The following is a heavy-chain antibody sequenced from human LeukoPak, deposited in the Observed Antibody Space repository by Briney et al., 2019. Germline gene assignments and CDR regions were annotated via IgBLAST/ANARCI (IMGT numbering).Heavy chain of an antibody. V-gene: IGHV3-48*03. CDR3: AREGGSRVVIYFDY. J-gene: IGHJ4*02. CDR1: GFTFSSYE. D-gene: IGHD1-26*01. CDR2: ISSSGSTI. Sequence: GGSLRLSCVASGFTFSSYETNWVRQAPGKGLEWVSYISSSGSTIYYADSVKGRFTISRDNAKNSLYLLMNSLRAEDTAVYYCAREGGSRVVIYFDYWGQGTLVTVSS.